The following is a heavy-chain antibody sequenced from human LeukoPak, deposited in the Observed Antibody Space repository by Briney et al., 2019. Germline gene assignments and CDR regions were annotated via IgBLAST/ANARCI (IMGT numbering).Heavy chain of an antibody. CDR1: GGFISSYY. J-gene: IGHJ4*02. CDR2: IYTSGST. V-gene: IGHV4-4*07. D-gene: IGHD3-22*01. Sequence: SETLSLTCTVSGGFISSYYWSWIRQPAGKGLEWIGRIYTSGSTNYNPSLKSRVTMSVDTSKNQFSLKLSSVTAADTAVYYCARGNYYDSSGYRGAYYFDYWGQGTLVTVSS. CDR3: ARGNYYDSSGYRGAYYFDY.